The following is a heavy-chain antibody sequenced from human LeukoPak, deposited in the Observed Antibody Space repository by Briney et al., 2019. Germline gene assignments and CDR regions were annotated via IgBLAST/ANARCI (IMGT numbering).Heavy chain of an antibody. J-gene: IGHJ4*02. V-gene: IGHV3-23*01. Sequence: LTGGSLRLSCAASGFTFSSCVMSWVRQAPGKGLEWVSTISGSGGSTYYADSVKGRFTISRDNSKNTLYLQMNSLRAEDTALYYCAKGGNVGSSGWYRAYYFDYWGQGTLLTVSS. D-gene: IGHD6-19*01. CDR3: AKGGNVGSSGWYRAYYFDY. CDR1: GFTFSSCV. CDR2: ISGSGGST.